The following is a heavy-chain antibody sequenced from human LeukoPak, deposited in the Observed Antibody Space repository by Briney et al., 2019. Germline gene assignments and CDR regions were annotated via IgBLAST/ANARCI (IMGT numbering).Heavy chain of an antibody. J-gene: IGHJ4*02. Sequence: GGSLRLSCAACGFTFSSYSMNWVRQAPGKGLEWVSSISSSSSYIYYADSVKGRFTISRDNAKNSLYLQMNSLRAEDTAVYYCARVAKSGYYFDYWGQGTLVTVSS. CDR2: ISSSSSYI. D-gene: IGHD5-12*01. CDR3: ARVAKSGYYFDY. V-gene: IGHV3-21*01. CDR1: GFTFSSYS.